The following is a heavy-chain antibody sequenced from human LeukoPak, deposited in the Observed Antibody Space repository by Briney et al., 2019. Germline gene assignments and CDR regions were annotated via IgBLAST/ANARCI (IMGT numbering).Heavy chain of an antibody. CDR2: IYHSGST. D-gene: IGHD2-2*01. CDR1: GGSISSGGYS. Sequence: SETLSLTCAVSGGSISSGGYSWSWIRQPPGKGLEWIGYIYHSGSTYYNPSLKSRVTISVDRSKNQFSLKLSSVTAADTAVYYCASALGYCSSTSCSDWFDPWGQGTLVTDSS. CDR3: ASALGYCSSTSCSDWFDP. J-gene: IGHJ5*02. V-gene: IGHV4-30-2*01.